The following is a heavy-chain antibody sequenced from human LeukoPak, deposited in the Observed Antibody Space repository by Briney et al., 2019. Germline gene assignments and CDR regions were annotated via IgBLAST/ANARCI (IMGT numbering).Heavy chain of an antibody. CDR1: GFTFDDYG. CDR3: ASGASLS. CDR2: ISSSSSYT. Sequence: KSGGSLRLSCAASGFTFDDYGMSWVRQTPGKGLEWVSYISSSSSYTNYADSVKGRFTISRDNAKNSLYLQMNSLRAEDTAVYYCASGASLSWGQGTLVTVSS. J-gene: IGHJ5*02. V-gene: IGHV3-11*03. D-gene: IGHD4/OR15-4a*01.